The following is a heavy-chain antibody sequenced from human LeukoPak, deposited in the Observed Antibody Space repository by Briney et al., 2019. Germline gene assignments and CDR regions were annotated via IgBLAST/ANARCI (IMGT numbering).Heavy chain of an antibody. Sequence: PGGPLTLSSAASGFTFSNYAMSLVRQAPGKGVELASAISGSAISTYYADSVKGRFTITRDNSQNTLYLKVNSLRAEDTAVYYCAKDSSYYYASGSYYEDYWGQGTLVTVSS. CDR3: AKDSSYYYASGSYYEDY. CDR1: GFTFSNYA. D-gene: IGHD3-10*01. J-gene: IGHJ4*02. V-gene: IGHV3-23*01. CDR2: ISGSAIST.